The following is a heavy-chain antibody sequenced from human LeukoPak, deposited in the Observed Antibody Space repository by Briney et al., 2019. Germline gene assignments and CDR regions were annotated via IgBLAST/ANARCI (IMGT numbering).Heavy chain of an antibody. J-gene: IGHJ4*02. Sequence: SVKVSCKASGGTFSSYAISWVRQAPGQGLEWMGGIIPIFGTANYAQKFQGRVTITADESTSTAYMELSSLRSEDTAVYYCAGEGYYLAVAGTVLFDYWGQGTLVTVSS. D-gene: IGHD6-19*01. V-gene: IGHV1-69*13. CDR3: AGEGYYLAVAGTVLFDY. CDR2: IIPIFGTA. CDR1: GGTFSSYA.